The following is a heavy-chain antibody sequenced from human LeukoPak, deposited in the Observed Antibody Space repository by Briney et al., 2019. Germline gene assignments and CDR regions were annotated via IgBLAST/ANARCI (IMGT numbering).Heavy chain of an antibody. Sequence: GASVKVSCKASGYTFTGYYMHWVRQAPGQGLEWMGWINPNSGGTNYAQKFQGRVTMTRDTSISTAYMELSRLRSDDTAVYYCARVGYFDWPHFDYWGQGTLVTVSS. CDR3: ARVGYFDWPHFDY. CDR1: GYTFTGYY. CDR2: INPNSGGT. D-gene: IGHD3-9*01. J-gene: IGHJ4*02. V-gene: IGHV1-2*02.